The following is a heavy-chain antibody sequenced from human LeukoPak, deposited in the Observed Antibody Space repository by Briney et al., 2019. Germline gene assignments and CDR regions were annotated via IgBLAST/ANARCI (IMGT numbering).Heavy chain of an antibody. CDR1: GFTFSSYE. Sequence: GGSLRLSCAAAGFTFSSYEMNWVRQAPGKGLEWVSYISSSGSTIYYADSVKGRFTISRDNAKNSLYLQMNSLRAEDTAVYYCARDDSPIYGDYDLRDYYFDYWGQGTLVTVSS. CDR3: ARDDSPIYGDYDLRDYYFDY. CDR2: ISSSGSTI. J-gene: IGHJ4*02. D-gene: IGHD4-17*01. V-gene: IGHV3-48*03.